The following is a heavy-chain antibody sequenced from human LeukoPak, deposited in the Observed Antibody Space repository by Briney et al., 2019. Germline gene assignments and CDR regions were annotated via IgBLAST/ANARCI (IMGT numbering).Heavy chain of an antibody. D-gene: IGHD3-3*01. CDR3: ARLGRSKTYYDFWSGYLAY. CDR2: IYPGDSDT. J-gene: IGHJ4*02. Sequence: GESLKISCKGSGYSFTSYWIGWVRQMPGKGLEWMGIIYPGDSDTRYSPSFQGQVTTSADKSISTAYLQWSSLKASDTAMYYCARLGRSKTYYDFWSGYLAYWGQGTLVTVSS. V-gene: IGHV5-51*01. CDR1: GYSFTSYW.